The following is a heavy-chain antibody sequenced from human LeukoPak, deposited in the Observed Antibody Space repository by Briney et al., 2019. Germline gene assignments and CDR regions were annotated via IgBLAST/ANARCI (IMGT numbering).Heavy chain of an antibody. D-gene: IGHD6-19*01. Sequence: GGSLRLSCAASGFTFSTYWMSWLRQAPGKGLEWVANIMHDGSEKNYVDSVKGRFTISRDNARNSLYLQMSSLRVEDTAVYYCARAGAMAASRYYFDYWGQGTLVTAYS. V-gene: IGHV3-7*01. CDR2: IMHDGSEK. J-gene: IGHJ4*02. CDR3: ARAGAMAASRYYFDY. CDR1: GFTFSTYW.